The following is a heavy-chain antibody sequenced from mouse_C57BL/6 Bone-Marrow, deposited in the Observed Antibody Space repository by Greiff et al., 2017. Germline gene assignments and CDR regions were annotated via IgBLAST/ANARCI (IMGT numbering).Heavy chain of an antibody. J-gene: IGHJ3*01. CDR3: ARDYGSSSWFAY. D-gene: IGHD1-1*01. V-gene: IGHV1-82*01. Sequence: QVQLQQSGPELVKPGASVKISCKASGYAFSSSWMNWVKHRPGKGLEWIGRIYPGDGDTNYNGKFKGKATLTADKSSSTAYMQLSSLTSEDSAVYCCARDYGSSSWFAYWGQGTLVTVSA. CDR1: GYAFSSSW. CDR2: IYPGDGDT.